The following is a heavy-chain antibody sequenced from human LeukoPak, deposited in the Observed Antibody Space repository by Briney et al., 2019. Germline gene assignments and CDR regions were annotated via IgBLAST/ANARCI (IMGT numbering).Heavy chain of an antibody. Sequence: SQTLSLTCTVSGGSISSGTYYWSWIRQHPGKGLEWIGCIYYSGNTYYNPSLKSRLTISVDTSKNQFSLKLSSVTAADTAMYYCARVVVNGGPRFDIWGQGTMVTVSS. D-gene: IGHD2-15*01. CDR2: IYYSGNT. V-gene: IGHV4-31*03. CDR1: GGSISSGTYY. J-gene: IGHJ3*02. CDR3: ARVVVNGGPRFDI.